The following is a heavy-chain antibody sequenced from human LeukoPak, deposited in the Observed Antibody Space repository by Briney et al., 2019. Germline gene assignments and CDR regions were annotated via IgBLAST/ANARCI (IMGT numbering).Heavy chain of an antibody. CDR2: IYYSGNT. V-gene: IGHV4-39*01. CDR1: GVSISRGSYY. D-gene: IGHD4-17*01. Sequence: SETLSLTCTVSGVSISRGSYYRGWIRQPPGKGLEWIGSIYYSGNTYYNPSLKSRVTISVDTSKNQFSLKLSSVTAADTAVYYCARQLSGGDYDYFDYWGQGTLVTVSS. J-gene: IGHJ4*02. CDR3: ARQLSGGDYDYFDY.